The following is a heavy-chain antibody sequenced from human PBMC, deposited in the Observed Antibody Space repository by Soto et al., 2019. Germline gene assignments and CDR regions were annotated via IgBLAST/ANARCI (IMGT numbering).Heavy chain of an antibody. CDR2: MNPNTGNT. Sequence: ASVKVSCKASGYSFITYDINWVRQAPGQGLEWMGWMNPNTGNTGYAQNFQGRITMTRDTSISTSYMELSSLRSEDTAVYYCARGSRQDCFDTSCYPDWFDPWGPGTLVTVSS. CDR1: GYSFITYD. V-gene: IGHV1-8*01. CDR3: ARGSRQDCFDTSCYPDWFDP. J-gene: IGHJ5*02. D-gene: IGHD2-2*01.